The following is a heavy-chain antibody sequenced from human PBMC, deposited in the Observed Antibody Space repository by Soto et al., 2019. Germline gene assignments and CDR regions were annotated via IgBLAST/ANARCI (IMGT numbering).Heavy chain of an antibody. J-gene: IGHJ6*03. Sequence: GGSLRLSCAASGFTFSSYGMHWVRQAPGKGLEWVAVISYDGSNKYYADSVKGRFTISRDNSKNTLYPQMNSLRAEDTAVYYCAKDGNLGYCSGGSCAHRGRLYYYYMDVWGKGTTVTVSS. D-gene: IGHD2-15*01. CDR3: AKDGNLGYCSGGSCAHRGRLYYYYMDV. CDR2: ISYDGSNK. V-gene: IGHV3-30*18. CDR1: GFTFSSYG.